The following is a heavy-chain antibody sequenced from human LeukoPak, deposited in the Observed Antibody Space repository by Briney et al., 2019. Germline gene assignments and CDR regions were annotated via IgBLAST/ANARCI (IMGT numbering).Heavy chain of an antibody. Sequence: GESLNTSCKTSGSSFTSYWIAWVRQLPGKGLEWIGMIYPGDSDTTYSPSAQGQVILSTVTSISTAYLQLARLEASGIAIYYCARHPPYVSSSAFFDPWGQGTLVTVAS. CDR1: GSSFTSYW. CDR3: ARHPPYVSSSAFFDP. CDR2: IYPGDSDT. J-gene: IGHJ5*02. V-gene: IGHV5-51*01. D-gene: IGHD3-10*02.